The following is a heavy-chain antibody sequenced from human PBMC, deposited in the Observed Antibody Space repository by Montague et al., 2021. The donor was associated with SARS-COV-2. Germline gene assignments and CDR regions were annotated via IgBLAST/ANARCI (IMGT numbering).Heavy chain of an antibody. V-gene: IGHV3-30*18. CDR3: AKDATIFWFERGRGTFDN. D-gene: IGHD3-10*01. Sequence: SLRLSCAASGFSFNNFAMHWVRQAPGQGLEWVAVISYEGSIQYYAGSVKGRFAISRDWSKNTLYLQMSSLRPEDTAVYYCAKDATIFWFERGRGTFDNWGRGTLVAVSS. J-gene: IGHJ4*02. CDR1: GFSFNNFA. CDR2: ISYEGSIQ.